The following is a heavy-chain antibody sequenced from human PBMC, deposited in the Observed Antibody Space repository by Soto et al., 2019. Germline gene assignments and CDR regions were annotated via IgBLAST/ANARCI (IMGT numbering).Heavy chain of an antibody. D-gene: IGHD6-19*01. CDR1: GGSISSYY. CDR2: IYYSGST. V-gene: IGHV4-59*01. Sequence: PSETLSLTCTVSGGSISSYYWSWIRQPPGKGLEWIGYIYYSGSTNYNPSLKSRVTISVDTSKNQFSLKLSSATAADTAVYYYARDIGAVAGTYGVNWFDPWGQGTLVTVSS. CDR3: ARDIGAVAGTYGVNWFDP. J-gene: IGHJ5*02.